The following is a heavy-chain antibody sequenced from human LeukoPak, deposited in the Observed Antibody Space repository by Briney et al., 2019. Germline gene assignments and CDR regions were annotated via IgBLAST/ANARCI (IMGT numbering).Heavy chain of an antibody. Sequence: ASVKVSCKASGYTFTSYAMNWVRQAPGQGLEWMGWINTNTGNPTCAQGFTGRFVFSLDTSVSTAYLQISSLKAEDTAVYYCAGFSSGWYFPFDYWGQGTLVTVSS. CDR1: GYTFTSYA. CDR3: AGFSSGWYFPFDY. D-gene: IGHD6-19*01. V-gene: IGHV7-4-1*02. J-gene: IGHJ4*02. CDR2: INTNTGNP.